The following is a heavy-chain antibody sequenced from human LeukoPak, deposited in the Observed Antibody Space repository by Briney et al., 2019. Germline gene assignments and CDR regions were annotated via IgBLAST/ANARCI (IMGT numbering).Heavy chain of an antibody. V-gene: IGHV3-23*01. D-gene: IGHD6-13*01. CDR2: ISGSGGST. J-gene: IGHJ1*01. Sequence: GGSLRLSCAASGFTFSSYAMSWVRQAPGKGLEWVSAISGSGGSTYYADSVKGRFTISRDNSKNTLYLQMNSLRAEDTAVYYCAKDGSSWYRAGYFQHWGQGTLVTVSS. CDR1: GFTFSSYA. CDR3: AKDGSSWYRAGYFQH.